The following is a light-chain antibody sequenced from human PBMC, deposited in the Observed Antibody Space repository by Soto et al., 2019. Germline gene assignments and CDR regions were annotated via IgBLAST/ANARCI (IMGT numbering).Light chain of an antibody. J-gene: IGKJ2*01. CDR3: QQHNSYPYT. CDR1: QSISSW. CDR2: DAS. V-gene: IGKV1-5*01. Sequence: DIQMTQSPSTLSASVGDRVTITCRASQSISSWLAWYQQKPGKAPKLLIYDASSLESGVPSSFSGSGYGTEFTLTIRSLQPDDFATYYCQQHNSYPYTFGQGTKLEIQ.